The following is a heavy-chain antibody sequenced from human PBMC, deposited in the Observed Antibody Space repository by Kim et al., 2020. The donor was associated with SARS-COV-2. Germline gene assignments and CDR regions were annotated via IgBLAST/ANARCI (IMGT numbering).Heavy chain of an antibody. CDR3: ARTWIQLWLMLADYVFVI. Sequence: SETLSLTCTVSGGSISSSNYYWGWIRQPPGKGLEWIGSIYYSGSTYYNPSLKSRVTISVDTSKNQFSLKLSSVTAADTAVYYCARTWIQLWLMLADYVFVIWGQGTMVTVSS. D-gene: IGHD5-18*01. J-gene: IGHJ3*02. V-gene: IGHV4-39*01. CDR1: GGSISSSNYY. CDR2: IYYSGST.